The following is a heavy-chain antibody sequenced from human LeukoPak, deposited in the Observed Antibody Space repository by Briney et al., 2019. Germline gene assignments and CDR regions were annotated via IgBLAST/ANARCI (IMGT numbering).Heavy chain of an antibody. CDR3: ARDKYCSNSYCPASWFDP. V-gene: IGHV3-48*04. CDR1: GFIFSSYS. J-gene: IGHJ5*02. Sequence: GGSLRLSCAASGFIFSSYSMNWVRQAPGKGLEWVSYITSGSDTIFYADSVKGRFTISRDNTENSLHLQMNSLRAEDTAVYYCARDKYCSNSYCPASWFDPWGQGTLVTVSS. D-gene: IGHD2-15*01. CDR2: ITSGSDTI.